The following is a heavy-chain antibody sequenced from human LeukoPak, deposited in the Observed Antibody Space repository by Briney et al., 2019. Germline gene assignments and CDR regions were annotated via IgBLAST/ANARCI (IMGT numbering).Heavy chain of an antibody. Sequence: GRSLRLSCAASGFTFSSYGMHWVRQAPGKGLEWVAVISYDGSNKYYADSVKGRFTISRDNSKNTLYLQMNSLRAEDTAVYYCANAPSGVGANYYYYYGMDVWGQGTTVTVSS. CDR3: ANAPSGVGANYYYYYGMDV. V-gene: IGHV3-30*18. CDR2: ISYDGSNK. D-gene: IGHD1-26*01. CDR1: GFTFSSYG. J-gene: IGHJ6*02.